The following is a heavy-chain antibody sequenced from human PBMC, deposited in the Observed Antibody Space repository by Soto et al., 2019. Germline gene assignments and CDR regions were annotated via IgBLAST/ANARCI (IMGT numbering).Heavy chain of an antibody. CDR2: ISYDGSNK. J-gene: IGHJ3*02. CDR1: GFTFSSYA. V-gene: IGHV3-30-3*01. CDR3: ARGPNDDAFDI. Sequence: ESGGGVVQPGRSLRLSCAASGFTFSSYAMHWVRQAPGKGLEWVAVISYDGSNKYYADSVKGRFTISRDNSKNTLYLQMNSLRAEDTAVYYCARGPNDDAFDIWGQGTMVTVSS.